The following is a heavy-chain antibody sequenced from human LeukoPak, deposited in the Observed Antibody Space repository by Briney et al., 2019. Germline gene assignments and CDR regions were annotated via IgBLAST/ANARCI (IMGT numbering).Heavy chain of an antibody. J-gene: IGHJ4*02. V-gene: IGHV3-11*04. Sequence: GGSLRLXCAASGFTFSDFYMNWVRQAPGKGLEWVSHISSSGGSKYYADSVKGRFTIYRDNAKPSLYLQMNSLRAEDTAVYYCARHHSSGAFFDLWGQGSLVTVSS. CDR2: ISSSGGSK. D-gene: IGHD4-11*01. CDR1: GFTFSDFY. CDR3: ARHHSSGAFFDL.